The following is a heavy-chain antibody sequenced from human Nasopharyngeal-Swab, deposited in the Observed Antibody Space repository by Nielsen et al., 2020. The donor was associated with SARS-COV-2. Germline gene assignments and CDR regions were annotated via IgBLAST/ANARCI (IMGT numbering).Heavy chain of an antibody. J-gene: IGHJ5*02. V-gene: IGHV1-46*01. CDR3: ARGGDPREVVAATDCFDP. CDR2: INPGGGSA. D-gene: IGHD2-15*01. Sequence: WVRQAPGQGLEWMGIINPGGGSARYSQNFQGRVTMTRDTSTSKVYMELSSLRSEDTAVYYCARGGDPREVVAATDCFDPWGQGTLVTVSS.